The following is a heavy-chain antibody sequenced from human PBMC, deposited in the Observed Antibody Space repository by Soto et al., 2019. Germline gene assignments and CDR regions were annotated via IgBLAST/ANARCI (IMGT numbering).Heavy chain of an antibody. J-gene: IGHJ6*02. D-gene: IGHD3-22*01. V-gene: IGHV3-15*07. CDR3: TTAQPPVDRYGMDV. Sequence: GGSLRLSCAASGFTFSNAWMNWVRQAPGKGLEWVGRIKSKTDGGTTDYAAPVKGRFTISRDDSKNTLYLQMNSLKTEDTAVYYCTTAQPPVDRYGMDVWGQGTTVTVSS. CDR2: IKSKTDGGTT. CDR1: GFTFSNAW.